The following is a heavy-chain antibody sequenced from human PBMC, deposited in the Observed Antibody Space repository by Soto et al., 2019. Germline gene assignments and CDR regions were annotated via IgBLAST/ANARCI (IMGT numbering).Heavy chain of an antibody. Sequence: EVQLVQSGAEVRKPGESLKISCKVSGYIFTSYWISWVRQMPGKGLEWMGRIDPTDSYTDYSPSFQGHVTFSVDKSINTAYLQWSSLKASDSSMYYCAGLPVLSLVAVWGFDYWGLGTLVTVSS. V-gene: IGHV5-10-1*03. CDR1: GYIFTSYW. J-gene: IGHJ4*02. CDR2: IDPTDSYT. CDR3: AGLPVLSLVAVWGFDY. D-gene: IGHD3-16*01.